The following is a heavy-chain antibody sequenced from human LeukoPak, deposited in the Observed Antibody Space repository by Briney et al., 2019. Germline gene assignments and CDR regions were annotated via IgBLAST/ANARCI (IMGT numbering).Heavy chain of an antibody. D-gene: IGHD3-10*02. CDR3: AELGITMIGGV. CDR1: GFTFSTYS. V-gene: IGHV3-48*04. Sequence: GGSLRLSCAASGFTFSTYSMNWVRQAPGKGLEWVSYIDTGTSTIYYADSVKGRFTISRDNAKNSLYLQMNSLRAEDTAVYYCAELGITMIGGVWGKGTTVTISS. J-gene: IGHJ6*04. CDR2: IDTGTSTI.